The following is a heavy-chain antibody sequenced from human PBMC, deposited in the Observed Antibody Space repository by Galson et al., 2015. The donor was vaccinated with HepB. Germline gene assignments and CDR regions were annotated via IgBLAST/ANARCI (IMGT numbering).Heavy chain of an antibody. J-gene: IGHJ4*02. D-gene: IGHD2-15*01. CDR3: ARDVYCSGGSCEGVMAEYYFDY. CDR1: GFTFSSYS. V-gene: IGHV3-48*04. Sequence: SLRLSCAASGFTFSSYSMNWVRQAPGKGLEWVSYISSSSSTIYYADSVKGRFTISRDNAKNSLYLQMNSLRTEDTAVYYCARDVYCSGGSCEGVMAEYYFDYWGQGTLVTVSS. CDR2: ISSSSSTI.